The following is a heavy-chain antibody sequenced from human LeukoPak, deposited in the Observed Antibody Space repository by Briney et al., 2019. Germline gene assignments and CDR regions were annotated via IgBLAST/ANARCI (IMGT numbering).Heavy chain of an antibody. D-gene: IGHD6-19*01. V-gene: IGHV1-18*01. CDR2: ISAYNDKT. CDR1: GYTFTTYD. CDR3: ARGAGGFGGWPRPFDY. J-gene: IGHJ4*02. Sequence: ASVKVSCKASGYTFTTYDINWVRQAPGQGLEWMGWISAYNDKTNYAQKFQGRVTMTTDTSTSTAYMELRSLRSEDTAVYYCARGAGGFGGWPRPFDYWGQGTLVTVSS.